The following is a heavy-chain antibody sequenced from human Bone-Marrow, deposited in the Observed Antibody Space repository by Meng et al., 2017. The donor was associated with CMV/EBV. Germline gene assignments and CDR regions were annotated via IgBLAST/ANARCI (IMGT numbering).Heavy chain of an antibody. CDR3: ARGVDAAKVGNY. V-gene: IGHV4-34*01. J-gene: IGHJ4*02. CDR1: GGSLSNYY. Sequence: SETLSLTCDVYGGSLSNYYWSWIRQPPGKGLEWIGEVHPSGSTNYNPSLKNRVTISVDTPPNQFSLNLTSVTAADKAVYYCARGVDAAKVGNYWRRGTLVTVSS. D-gene: IGHD5-18*01. CDR2: VHPSGST.